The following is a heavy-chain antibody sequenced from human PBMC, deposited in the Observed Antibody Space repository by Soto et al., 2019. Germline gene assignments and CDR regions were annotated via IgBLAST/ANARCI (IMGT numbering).Heavy chain of an antibody. Sequence: SETLSLTCTVSGGSISSSSYFWGWIRQPPGKGLEWIGSIYYSGSTYYNPSLKSRVTISVDTSKNQFSLKLSSVTAADTAVYYCGRTNYYNSGVTPPFAYGARGTLATGSS. V-gene: IGHV4-39*01. CDR2: IYYSGST. J-gene: IGHJ4*02. CDR3: GRTNYYNSGVTPPFAY. D-gene: IGHD3-22*01. CDR1: GGSISSSSYF.